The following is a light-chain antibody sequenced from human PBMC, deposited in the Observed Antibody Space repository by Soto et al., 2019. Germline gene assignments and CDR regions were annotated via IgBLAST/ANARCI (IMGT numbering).Light chain of an antibody. CDR3: QPYGAPPLT. Sequence: EIVLTQSPDTLSLSPGERATLSCRASQNIYINSLAWYQQRPGQAPRLLIYGGSTRATAVPDRFSGSGSGTDFALTISRLEPEDFAVYYCQPYGAPPLTFGPGTKVD. V-gene: IGKV3-20*01. CDR1: QNIYINS. CDR2: GGS. J-gene: IGKJ3*01.